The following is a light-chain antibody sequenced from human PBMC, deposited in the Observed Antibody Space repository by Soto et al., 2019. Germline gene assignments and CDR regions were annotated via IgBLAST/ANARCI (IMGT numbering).Light chain of an antibody. Sequence: QSALTQPRSVSGSPGQSVTISCTGSSSDVGGYDFVSWYQQHPGKAPKLMLYDVTKRPSGVPDRFSGSKSGNSASLTISGLRPEDEADYYCSSYTDTGHVVFGRGTKLTVL. V-gene: IGLV2-11*01. CDR1: SSDVGGYDF. J-gene: IGLJ2*01. CDR2: DVT. CDR3: SSYTDTGHVV.